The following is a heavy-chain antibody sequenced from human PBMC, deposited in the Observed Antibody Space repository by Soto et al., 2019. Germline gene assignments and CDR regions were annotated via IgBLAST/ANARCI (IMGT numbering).Heavy chain of an antibody. J-gene: IGHJ5*02. V-gene: IGHV1-3*01. D-gene: IGHD6-13*01. CDR3: ARDRVGAAGSRWFDP. Sequence: ASVKVSCKASGYTFTSYAMHWVRQAPGQRLEWMGWINAGNGNTKYSQKFQGRVTITRDTSASTAYMELSGLRSEDTAVYYCARDRVGAAGSRWFDPWGQGTLVTVSS. CDR2: INAGNGNT. CDR1: GYTFTSYA.